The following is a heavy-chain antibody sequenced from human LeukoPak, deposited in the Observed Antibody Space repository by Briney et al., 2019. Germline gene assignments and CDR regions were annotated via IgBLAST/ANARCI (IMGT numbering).Heavy chain of an antibody. D-gene: IGHD3-22*01. J-gene: IGHJ5*02. Sequence: PSETLSLTCAVYGASLSGDYWSWIRQSPGKGLEWIGGINYTGNTNYNPSLKSRVRISVDTSKNQFSLKLSSVTATDTAVYYCARGTITTIVAAWGQGTLVAVSS. CDR2: INYTGNT. V-gene: IGHV4-34*01. CDR1: GASLSGDY. CDR3: ARGTITTIVAA.